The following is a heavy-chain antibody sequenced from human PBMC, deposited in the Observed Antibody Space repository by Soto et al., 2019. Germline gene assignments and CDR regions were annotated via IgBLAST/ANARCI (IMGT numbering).Heavy chain of an antibody. D-gene: IGHD4-17*01. CDR3: ARHGFYGDYSSNYFDP. CDR1: GYSFTNYW. V-gene: IGHV5-51*01. J-gene: IGHJ5*02. Sequence: GESLKISCKGSGYSFTNYWIAWVRQMPGKGLEYMGIIYPSDSDTRYSPSFQGQVTISADKSINPAYLQWSSLKASDTAMYYCARHGFYGDYSSNYFDPWGQGTLVTVSS. CDR2: IYPSDSDT.